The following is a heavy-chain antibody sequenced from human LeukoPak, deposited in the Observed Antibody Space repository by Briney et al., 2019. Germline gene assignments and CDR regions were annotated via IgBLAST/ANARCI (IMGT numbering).Heavy chain of an antibody. CDR2: ISGNGGST. CDR1: GFTFSSYA. J-gene: IGHJ4*02. Sequence: GGSLRLSCAASGFTFSSYAMSWVRQAPGKGLEWVSAISGNGGSTYYADSVKGRFTIPRDNSKNTLYLQVNSLRAEDTAVYYCAKEKAEIVVVIDYWGQGTLVTVSS. CDR3: AKEKAEIVVVIDY. V-gene: IGHV3-23*01. D-gene: IGHD3-22*01.